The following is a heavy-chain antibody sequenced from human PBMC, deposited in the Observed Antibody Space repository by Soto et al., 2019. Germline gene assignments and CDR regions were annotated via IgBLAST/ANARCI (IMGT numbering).Heavy chain of an antibody. CDR2: ISGTGRST. D-gene: IGHD6-19*01. CDR3: AKGNTSGWYFFDY. Sequence: EVQLWESGGGLVQPGGSLRLSCEAAGFTFINCAMSWVRQAPGKGLEWVSGISGTGRSTFYADSVEGRFTISRDNSKNTVYLQMNSLIAEDTAVYYCAKGNTSGWYFFDYWGQGALVTVSS. J-gene: IGHJ4*02. V-gene: IGHV3-23*01. CDR1: GFTFINCA.